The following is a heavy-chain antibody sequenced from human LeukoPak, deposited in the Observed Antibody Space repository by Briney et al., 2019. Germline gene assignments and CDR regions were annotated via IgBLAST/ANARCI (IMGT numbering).Heavy chain of an antibody. CDR1: GGTFSSYA. D-gene: IGHD2-2*01. CDR2: IIPILGIA. CDR3: ARGLTDIVVVPAAILDAFDI. V-gene: IGHV1-69*04. J-gene: IGHJ3*02. Sequence: SVKVSCKASGGTFSSYAISWVRQAPGQGLEWMGRIIPILGIANYAQKFQGRVTITADESTSTAYMELSSLRSEDTAVYYCARGLTDIVVVPAAILDAFDIWGQGTMVTVSS.